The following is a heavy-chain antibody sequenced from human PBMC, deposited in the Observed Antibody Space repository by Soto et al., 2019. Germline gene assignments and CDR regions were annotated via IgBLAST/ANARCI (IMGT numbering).Heavy chain of an antibody. CDR1: GYTLTELS. CDR3: ATRWGYSSSWGDGVSDY. CDR2: FDPDDGET. D-gene: IGHD6-13*01. Sequence: GASVKVSCKVSGYTLTELSMHWVRQAPGKGLEWMGGFDPDDGETNYAQKFQERVTMTGDTSTGTAYMELSSLRSEDTAVYYCATRWGYSSSWGDGVSDYWGQGTLVTVSS. V-gene: IGHV1-24*01. J-gene: IGHJ4*02.